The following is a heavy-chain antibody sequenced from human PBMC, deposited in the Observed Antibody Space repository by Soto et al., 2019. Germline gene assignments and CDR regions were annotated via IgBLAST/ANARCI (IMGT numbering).Heavy chain of an antibody. D-gene: IGHD6-19*01. Sequence: SEPLSLTCSVSDGYISRYSGSWIRQPPGKGLEWIGYIYYSGSTNYNPSLKSRVTISVDTSKNQFSLKLSSVTAADTAVFYCARHYSSGSRNWFDPRGQGTLVPVPQ. CDR1: DGYISRYS. J-gene: IGHJ5*02. CDR2: IYYSGST. V-gene: IGHV4-59*08. CDR3: ARHYSSGSRNWFDP.